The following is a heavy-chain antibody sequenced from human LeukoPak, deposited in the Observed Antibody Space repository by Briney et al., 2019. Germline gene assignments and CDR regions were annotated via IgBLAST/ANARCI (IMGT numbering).Heavy chain of an antibody. J-gene: IGHJ4*02. CDR3: ASYDFWSGYRNN. D-gene: IGHD3-3*01. V-gene: IGHV4-39*01. CDR1: GGSISSSSYY. CDR2: IYYSGST. Sequence: SSETLSLTCTVSGGSISSSSYYWGWIRQPPGKGLEWIGSIYYSGSTYYNPSLKSRVTISVDTSKNQFSLKLSSVTAADTAVYYCASYDFWSGYRNNWGQGTLVTVSS.